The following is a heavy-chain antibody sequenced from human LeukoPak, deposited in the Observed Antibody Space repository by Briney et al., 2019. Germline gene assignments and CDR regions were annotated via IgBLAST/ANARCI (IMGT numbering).Heavy chain of an antibody. J-gene: IGHJ3*02. V-gene: IGHV3-74*01. CDR1: GFTFSSYW. CDR2: INSDGSST. CDR3: ARPKGYDSSGYYYDAFDI. D-gene: IGHD3-22*01. Sequence: GGSLRLSCAASGFTFSSYWMHWVRQAPGKGLVWVLRINSDGSSTSYADSVKGRFTISRDNAKNTLYLQMNSLRAEDTAVYYCARPKGYDSSGYYYDAFDIWGQGTMVTVSS.